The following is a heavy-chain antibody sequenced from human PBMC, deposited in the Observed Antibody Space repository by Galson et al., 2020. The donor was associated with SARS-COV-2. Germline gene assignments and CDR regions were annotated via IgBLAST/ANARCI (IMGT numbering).Heavy chain of an antibody. CDR3: ARDQDGYNDF. D-gene: IGHD1-1*01. Sequence: PGGSLRLYCAASGFTFRETWMSWVRQAPGKGLEWVANIKQDGSETYYVDSVKGRFTVSSDNAKNSLYLQMNSLRAEDTAVYYCARDQDGYNDFWGQVTLVTVSS. J-gene: IGHJ4*02. V-gene: IGHV3-7*01. CDR1: GFTFRETW. CDR2: IKQDGSET.